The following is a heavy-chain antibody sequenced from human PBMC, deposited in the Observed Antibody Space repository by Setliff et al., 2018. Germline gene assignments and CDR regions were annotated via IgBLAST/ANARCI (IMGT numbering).Heavy chain of an antibody. J-gene: IGHJ4*02. D-gene: IGHD2-21*02. Sequence: SETLSLTCAVSGVSVNSLTWWSWVRQSPGKGLEWIGEINQSGTTNYNPPLKGRATISVDNSKNQFSLNLQSVTPADAGVYYCARVVSDDYCGGDCSDYWGQGTLVTVSS. V-gene: IGHV4-4*02. CDR1: GVSVNSLTW. CDR2: INQSGTT. CDR3: ARVVSDDYCGGDCSDY.